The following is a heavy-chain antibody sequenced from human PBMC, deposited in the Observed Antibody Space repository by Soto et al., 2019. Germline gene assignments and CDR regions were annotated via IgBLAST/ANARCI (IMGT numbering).Heavy chain of an antibody. CDR1: GFSISSYW. CDR2: IRKDGSEK. D-gene: IGHD6-19*01. CDR3: AGGSGWLSDY. V-gene: IGHV3-7*03. J-gene: IGHJ4*02. Sequence: EVQLVESGGGLVQPGGSLRLSCAASGFSISSYWMNWVRQAPGKGLEWVAIIRKDGSEKYYVDSVKGRFTISRDNAKNSLYLKMHSPRDDDTAVYYCAGGSGWLSDYWGRGTLVTVSS.